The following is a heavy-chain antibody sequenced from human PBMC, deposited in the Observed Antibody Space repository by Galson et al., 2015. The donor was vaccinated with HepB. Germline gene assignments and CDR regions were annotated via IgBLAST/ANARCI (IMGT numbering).Heavy chain of an antibody. Sequence: QSGAEVKKPGASVKVSCKASGYTFTSYGISWVRQAPGQGLEWMGWISAYNGNTNYAQKLQGRVTMTTDTSTSTAYMELRSLRSDDTAVYYCAIDCGGDCYSGITFDYWGQGTLATVSS. CDR3: AIDCGGDCYSGITFDY. J-gene: IGHJ4*02. CDR2: ISAYNGNT. CDR1: GYTFTSYG. D-gene: IGHD2-21*02. V-gene: IGHV1-18*04.